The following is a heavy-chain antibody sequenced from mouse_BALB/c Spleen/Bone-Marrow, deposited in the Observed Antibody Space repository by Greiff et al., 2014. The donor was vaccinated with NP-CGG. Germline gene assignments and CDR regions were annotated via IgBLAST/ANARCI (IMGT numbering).Heavy chain of an antibody. CDR1: GYSFTGYY. V-gene: IGHV1-31*01. Sequence: EVQLQQSGPELVKPGASVKISCKASGYSFTGYYMHWVKQSHVKSLEWIGRINPYNGATSYNQNFKDKASLTVDKSSSTAYMELHSLTSEDSAVYCCARRNYGSSYWYFDVWGAGTTVTVSS. CDR2: INPYNGAT. J-gene: IGHJ1*01. D-gene: IGHD1-1*01. CDR3: ARRNYGSSYWYFDV.